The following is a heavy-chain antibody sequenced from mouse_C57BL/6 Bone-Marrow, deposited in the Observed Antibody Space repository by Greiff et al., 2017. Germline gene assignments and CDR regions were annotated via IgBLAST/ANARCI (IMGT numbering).Heavy chain of an antibody. CDR3: ARGSNYSAMDY. J-gene: IGHJ4*01. V-gene: IGHV5-2*03. CDR2: INSDGGST. CDR1: EYEFPSHD. Sequence: EVKLVESGGGLVQPGESLKLSCESNEYEFPSHDMSWVRKTPEKRLELVAAINSDGGSTYYPDTMERRFIISRDNTKKTLYLQMTSLRSEDTAMYYCARGSNYSAMDYWGQGTSVTVSS. D-gene: IGHD2-5*01.